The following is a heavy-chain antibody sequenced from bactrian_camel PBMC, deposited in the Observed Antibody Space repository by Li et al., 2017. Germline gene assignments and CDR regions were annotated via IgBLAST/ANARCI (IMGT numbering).Heavy chain of an antibody. CDR1: GYTSSMYC. CDR3: AADCPTVGGGAKAVVFGH. V-gene: IGHV3S53*01. CDR2: IDSDGNT. D-gene: IGHD2*01. J-gene: IGHJ6*01. Sequence: HVQLVESGGGSVQAGGSLRLSCAASGYTSSMYCTGWYRQAPWKEREGVAAIDSDGNTSYADSVKGRFTISQDNAKNTLYLQMNSLKPEDTAMYYCAADCPTVGGGAKAVVFGHWGQGTQVTVS.